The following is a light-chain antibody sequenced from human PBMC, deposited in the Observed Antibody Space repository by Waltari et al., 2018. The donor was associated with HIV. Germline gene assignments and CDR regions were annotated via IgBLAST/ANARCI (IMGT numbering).Light chain of an antibody. V-gene: IGLV1-51*01. J-gene: IGLJ3*02. Sequence: QSVLTQPPSMSMALGQKVTISCSGINSNIGNIYVSWSLQVPGTAPKLPLYDNNKRPSEIPARFSGSKTGTSATLGITGLQTVDEADYYCGAWDSSLSAWVFGGGTTLTVL. CDR3: GAWDSSLSAWV. CDR2: DNN. CDR1: NSNIGNIY.